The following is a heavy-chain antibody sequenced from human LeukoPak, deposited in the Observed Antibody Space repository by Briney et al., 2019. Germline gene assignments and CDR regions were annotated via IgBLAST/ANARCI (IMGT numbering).Heavy chain of an antibody. CDR2: ISYDGSNK. J-gene: IGHJ4*02. CDR1: GFTFSSDG. V-gene: IGHV3-30*03. D-gene: IGHD6-19*01. CDR3: ARAGRQWVVWYFDY. Sequence: GRSLRVSCAASGFTFSSDGMHWVRQAPGKGLEWVAVISYDGSNKYADSVKGRFTISRDNSKNTLYLQMNSLRAEDMAVYYCARAGRQWVVWYFDYWGQGTLVSASS.